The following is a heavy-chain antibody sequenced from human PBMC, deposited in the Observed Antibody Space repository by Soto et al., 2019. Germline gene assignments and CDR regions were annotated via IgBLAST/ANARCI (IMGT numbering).Heavy chain of an antibody. Sequence: PGESLKISCKGSGYSFTSYWIGWVRQMPGKGLEWMGIIYPGDSDTRYSPSFQCQVTISADKSISTAYLQWSSLKASDTAMYYCARLRGGGYCSGGSCYSYYYYGMDVWGRGTTVTVSS. CDR2: IYPGDSDT. V-gene: IGHV5-51*01. CDR3: ARLRGGGYCSGGSCYSYYYYGMDV. D-gene: IGHD2-15*01. CDR1: GYSFTSYW. J-gene: IGHJ6*02.